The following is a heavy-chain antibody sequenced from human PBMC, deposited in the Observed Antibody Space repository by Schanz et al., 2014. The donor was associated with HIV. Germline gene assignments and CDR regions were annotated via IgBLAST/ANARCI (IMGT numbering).Heavy chain of an antibody. V-gene: IGHV3-33*06. CDR1: GFTFSNYV. Sequence: VQLLESGGGLVQPGGSLRLSCAPSGFTFSNYVMGWVRQAPGKGLEWVAAMWYDESHKGYADSVKGRFTISRDNSKNTLYLEMNSLRPEDTAVYYCAKDQGYDFWSGYYNYYGMDVWGQGTTVTVSS. CDR3: AKDQGYDFWSGYYNYYGMDV. D-gene: IGHD3-3*01. J-gene: IGHJ6*02. CDR2: MWYDESHK.